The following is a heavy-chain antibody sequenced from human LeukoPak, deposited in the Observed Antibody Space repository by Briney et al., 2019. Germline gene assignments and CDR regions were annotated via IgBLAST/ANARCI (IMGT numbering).Heavy chain of an antibody. CDR1: GGSISGYY. J-gene: IGHJ4*02. V-gene: IGHV4-59*01. CDR2: IYYSGST. CDR3: ARDPIGSGGTIDY. Sequence: SETLSLTCTVSGGSISGYYWSWIRQPPXXXXXWIGYIYYSGSTNYNPSLKSRVTISVDTSKNQFSLKLSSVTAADTAIYFCARDPIGSGGTIDYWGQGTLVTVSS. D-gene: IGHD6-19*01.